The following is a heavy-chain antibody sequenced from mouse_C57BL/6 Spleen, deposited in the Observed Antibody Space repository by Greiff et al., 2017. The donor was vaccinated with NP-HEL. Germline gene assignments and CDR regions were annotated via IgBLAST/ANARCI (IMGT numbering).Heavy chain of an antibody. D-gene: IGHD1-1*01. Sequence: VQLKESGAELVKPGASVKLSCKASGYTFTEYTIHWVKQRSGQGLEWIGWFYPGSGSIKYNEKFKDKATLTADKSSSTVYMELSRLTSEDSAVYFCARHEDLGGSSLWYFDVWGTGTTVTVSS. V-gene: IGHV1-62-2*01. J-gene: IGHJ1*03. CDR2: FYPGSGSI. CDR1: GYTFTEYT. CDR3: ARHEDLGGSSLWYFDV.